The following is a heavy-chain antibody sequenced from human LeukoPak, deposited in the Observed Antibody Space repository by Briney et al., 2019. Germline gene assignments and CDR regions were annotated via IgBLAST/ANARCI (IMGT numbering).Heavy chain of an antibody. V-gene: IGHV3-23*01. CDR2: ISGSGGST. CDR3: VAVTTPQYCYYMDV. Sequence: PTGGSLRLSCAASGFTFSSYAMSWVRQAPGKGLEWVSAISGSGGSTYYADSVKGRFTISRDNSKNTLYLQMNSLRAEDTAVYYCVAVTTPQYCYYMDVWGKGTTVTVSS. J-gene: IGHJ6*03. CDR1: GFTFSSYA. D-gene: IGHD4-11*01.